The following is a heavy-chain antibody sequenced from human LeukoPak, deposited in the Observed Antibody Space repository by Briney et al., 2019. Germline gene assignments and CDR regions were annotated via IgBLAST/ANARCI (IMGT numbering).Heavy chain of an antibody. CDR2: INPSSGST. CDR1: GYTFTSYY. Sequence: ASVKVSCKASGYTFTSYYVHWVRQAPGQGLEWMGIINPSSGSTNYAQRFQGRVTMTRDTSTSTVYVDLTRLRSEDTAVYYCARVRSSGYYYKAFDIWGQGTMVTVSS. CDR3: ARVRSSGYYYKAFDI. J-gene: IGHJ3*02. V-gene: IGHV1-46*01. D-gene: IGHD3-22*01.